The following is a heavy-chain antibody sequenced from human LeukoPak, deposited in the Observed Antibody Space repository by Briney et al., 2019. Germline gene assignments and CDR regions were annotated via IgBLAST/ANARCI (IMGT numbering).Heavy chain of an antibody. V-gene: IGHV3-72*01. CDR2: TSNKANSYTT. CDR1: GFTFSDHY. D-gene: IGHD2-2*01. CDR3: ASALGYCSSTSCDY. Sequence: GGSLRLSCAASGFTFSDHYMDWVRQAPGKGLEWVGRTSNKANSYTTEYAASVKGRFTISRDDSKNSLYLQMNSLKTEDTAVYYCASALGYCSSTSCDYWGQGTLVTVSS. J-gene: IGHJ4*02.